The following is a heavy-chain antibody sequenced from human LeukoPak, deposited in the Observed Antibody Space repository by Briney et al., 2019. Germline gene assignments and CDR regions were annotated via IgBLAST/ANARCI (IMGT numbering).Heavy chain of an antibody. V-gene: IGHV3-30*18. CDR1: GFTFSSYG. CDR3: AKRSDSGSHIFDY. D-gene: IGHD3-10*01. CDR2: ISYDGNHK. Sequence: GGSLRLSCAASGFTFSSYGMHWVREAPGKGLEGVAVISYDGNHKYYGDSVKGRLTISRDNSKNTVYLQMSSLRTEDTAVYYCAKRSDSGSHIFDYWGQGTLVTVSS. J-gene: IGHJ4*02.